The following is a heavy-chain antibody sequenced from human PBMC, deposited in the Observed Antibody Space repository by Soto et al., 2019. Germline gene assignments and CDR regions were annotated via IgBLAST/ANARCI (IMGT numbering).Heavy chain of an antibody. J-gene: IGHJ2*01. CDR3: ARRGSSASYWYFDL. Sequence: SETLSLTCTVSGGSISSSSYYWGWIRQPPGKGLEWIGSIYYSGSTYYNPSLKSRVTISVDTSKNQFSLKLSSVTDADTAVYYCARRGSSASYWYFDLWGRGTLVTVSS. V-gene: IGHV4-39*01. CDR2: IYYSGST. CDR1: GGSISSSSYY. D-gene: IGHD6-6*01.